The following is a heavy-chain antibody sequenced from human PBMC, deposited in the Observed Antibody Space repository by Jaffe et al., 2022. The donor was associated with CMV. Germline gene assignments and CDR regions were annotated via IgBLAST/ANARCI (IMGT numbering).Heavy chain of an antibody. Sequence: QVQLQESGPGLVKPSETLSLTCTVSGGSVSSGSYYWSWIRQPPGKGLEWIGYIYYSGSTNYNPSLKSRVTISVDTSKNQFSLKLSSVTAADTAVYYCARGSSSSWYDLYYFDYWGQGTLVTVSS. V-gene: IGHV4-61*01. CDR3: ARGSSSSWYDLYYFDY. CDR2: IYYSGST. J-gene: IGHJ4*02. CDR1: GGSVSSGSYY. D-gene: IGHD6-13*01.